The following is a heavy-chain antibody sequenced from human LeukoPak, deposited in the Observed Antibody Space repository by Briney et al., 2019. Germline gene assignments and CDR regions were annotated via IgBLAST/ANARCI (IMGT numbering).Heavy chain of an antibody. CDR2: MNPNSGNT. V-gene: IGHV1-8*03. Sequence: GASVKVSCKASGYTFTGYYMHWVRQAPGQGLEWMGWMNPNSGNTGYAQKFQGRVTITRNTSISTAYMELSSLRSEDTAVYYCAXXXXXXXXXXXSGGSCYSMDYWGQGTLVTVSS. CDR3: AXXXXXXXXXXXSGGSCYSMDY. CDR1: GYTFTGYY. D-gene: IGHD2-15*01. J-gene: IGHJ4*02.